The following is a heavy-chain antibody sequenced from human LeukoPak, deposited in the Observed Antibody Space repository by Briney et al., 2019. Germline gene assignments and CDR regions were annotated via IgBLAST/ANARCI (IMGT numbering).Heavy chain of an antibody. CDR2: INGDGSWT. Sequence: GGSLRLSCAASGNYWMHWVRQAPGKGLVWVSHINGDGSWTSYADSVKGRFTISKDNAKNTVYLQMNSLRAEDTAVYYCVSFYETYWGRGTLVTVSS. CDR3: VSFYETY. J-gene: IGHJ4*02. CDR1: GNYW. D-gene: IGHD2/OR15-2a*01. V-gene: IGHV3-74*01.